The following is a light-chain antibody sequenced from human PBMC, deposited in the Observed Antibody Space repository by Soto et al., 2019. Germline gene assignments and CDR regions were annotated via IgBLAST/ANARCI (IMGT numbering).Light chain of an antibody. CDR3: QSYDSSLSGSV. Sequence: QSVLTQPPSVSGAPGQRVTISCTGSSSNIGAGYDVHWYQQVPGTAPKLLIYGNTNRPSGVPDRFSGSKFGTSGSLTITGLQAEDVADYYCQSYDSSLSGSVFGGGTQLTVL. CDR2: GNT. V-gene: IGLV1-40*01. CDR1: SSNIGAGYD. J-gene: IGLJ2*01.